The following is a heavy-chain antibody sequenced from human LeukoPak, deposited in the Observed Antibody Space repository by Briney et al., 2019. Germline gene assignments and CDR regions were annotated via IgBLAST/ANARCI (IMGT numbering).Heavy chain of an antibody. Sequence: GASVKVSCKASGYTFTSYGISWVRQAPGQGLEWMGWISAYNGNTNYAQKLQGRVTMTTDTSTSTAYMELRSLRSDDTAVYYCARDRPYVDTAMVPDYWGQGTLVTVSS. D-gene: IGHD5-18*01. CDR2: ISAYNGNT. CDR3: ARDRPYVDTAMVPDY. V-gene: IGHV1-18*01. J-gene: IGHJ4*02. CDR1: GYTFTSYG.